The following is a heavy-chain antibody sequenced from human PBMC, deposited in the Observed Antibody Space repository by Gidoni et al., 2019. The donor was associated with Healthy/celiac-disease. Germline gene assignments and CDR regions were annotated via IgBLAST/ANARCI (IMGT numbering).Heavy chain of an antibody. D-gene: IGHD2-21*02. CDR3: ATPMTHGMDV. J-gene: IGHJ6*02. V-gene: IGHV4-39*01. CDR1: GGSISSSSYY. Sequence: QLQLQESGPGLVKPSETLSLTCPVSGGSISSSSYYWGWIRQPPGKGLEWIGSIYYSGSTYYNPSLKSRVTISVDTSKNQFSLKLSSVTAADTAVYYCATPMTHGMDVWGQGTTVTVSS. CDR2: IYYSGST.